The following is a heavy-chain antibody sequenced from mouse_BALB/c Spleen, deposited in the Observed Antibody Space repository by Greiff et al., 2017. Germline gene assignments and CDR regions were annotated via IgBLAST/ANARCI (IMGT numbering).Heavy chain of an antibody. CDR3: ARDGTGYWFAY. J-gene: IGHJ3*01. D-gene: IGHD3-2*02. CDR2: LNSNGGST. CDR1: GFTFSSYG. Sequence: EVNVVESGGGLVQPGGSLKLSCAASGFTFSSYGMSWVRQTPDKRLALVATLNSNGGSTYSPDSVKCRFTISRDNAKNTLYMQMSSLKSEDTAMYDCARDGTGYWFAYWGQGTLVTVSA. V-gene: IGHV5-6-3*01.